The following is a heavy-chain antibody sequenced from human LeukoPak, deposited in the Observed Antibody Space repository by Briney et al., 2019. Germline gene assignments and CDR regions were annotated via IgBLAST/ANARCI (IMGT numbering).Heavy chain of an antibody. J-gene: IGHJ4*02. CDR2: ISYDGSNK. CDR3: ARDNVWGSYRYTDYFDY. Sequence: GRSLRLSCAASGFTFSSYAMDWVRQAPGKGLEWVAVISYDGSNKYYADSVKGRFAISRDNSKNTLYLQMNSLRAEDTAVYYCARDNVWGSYRYTDYFDYWGQGTLVTVSS. CDR1: GFTFSSYA. V-gene: IGHV3-30*09. D-gene: IGHD3-16*02.